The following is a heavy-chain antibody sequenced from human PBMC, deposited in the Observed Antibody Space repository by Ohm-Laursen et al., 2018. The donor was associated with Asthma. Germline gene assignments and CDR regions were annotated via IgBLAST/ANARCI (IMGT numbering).Heavy chain of an antibody. CDR2: IIPLFGLP. CDR1: GYTFTSYY. J-gene: IGHJ3*02. Sequence: SVKVSCKASGYTFTSYYMHWVRQAPGQGLEWVGVIIPLFGLPNYAQKFKGRVTITADKSTSTAYMDLTSLTSEDTAVYYCARSRQQLVRYDGFDIWGQGTMVTVSS. D-gene: IGHD6-6*01. CDR3: ARSRQQLVRYDGFDI. V-gene: IGHV1-69*10.